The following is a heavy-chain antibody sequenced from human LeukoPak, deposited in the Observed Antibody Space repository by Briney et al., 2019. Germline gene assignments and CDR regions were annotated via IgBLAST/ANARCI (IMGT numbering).Heavy chain of an antibody. Sequence: SETLSLTCTVSGGSISSGDYYWSWIRQPPGKGLKWIGYIYYSGSTYYNPSLKSRVTISVDTSKNQSSLKLSSVTAADTAVYYCATASSANYYFFDYWGEGTLVTVSS. J-gene: IGHJ4*02. CDR3: ATASSANYYFFDY. D-gene: IGHD1-26*01. V-gene: IGHV4-30-4*01. CDR1: GGSISSGDYY. CDR2: IYYSGST.